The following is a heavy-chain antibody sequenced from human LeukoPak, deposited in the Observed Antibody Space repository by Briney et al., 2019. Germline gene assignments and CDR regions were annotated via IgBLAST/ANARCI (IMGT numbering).Heavy chain of an antibody. CDR1: GGSISSYY. V-gene: IGHV4-59*08. J-gene: IGHJ4*02. CDR2: IYDSGST. CDR3: ARRDTVMTPFDY. Sequence: SETLSLTCTVSGGSISSYYWSWIRQPPGKGLEWIGYIYDSGSTNYNPSLKSRVTISVDTSKNQFSLNLSSVTAADTAVYYCARRDTVMTPFDYWGQGTLVTVSS. D-gene: IGHD5-18*01.